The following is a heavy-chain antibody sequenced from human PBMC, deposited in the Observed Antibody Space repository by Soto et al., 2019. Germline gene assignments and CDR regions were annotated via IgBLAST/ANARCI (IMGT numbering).Heavy chain of an antibody. Sequence: QVQLVQSGAEVRKPGSSVKVSCKASGGTFSNSAITWVRQAPGQGLEWVGGIIPIFGSTNYAQKFQGRVTLTADESTSTAYMELSSLTAADTAVYYCARDGDLRSDFWSGPLGGGWFDPWGQGTLVTVSS. CDR1: GGTFSNSA. CDR2: IIPIFGST. J-gene: IGHJ5*02. V-gene: IGHV1-69*12. D-gene: IGHD3-3*01. CDR3: ARDGDLRSDFWSGPLGGGWFDP.